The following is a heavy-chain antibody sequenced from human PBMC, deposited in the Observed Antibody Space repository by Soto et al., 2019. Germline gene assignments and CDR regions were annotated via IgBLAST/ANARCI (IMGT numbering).Heavy chain of an antibody. CDR1: GYTFTNYG. CDR2: INAYNGNT. V-gene: IGHV1-18*01. CDR3: ARDQAMAQFDY. D-gene: IGHD5-18*01. J-gene: IGHJ4*02. Sequence: QVQLVQSGAEVKKPGASVKVSCKASGYTFTNYGISWVRQAPGQGLEWMGWINAYNGNTKYAQKHKGGATMTTATPTSTAYRELRSLRSDDTAVYYCARDQAMAQFDYWGQGTLVTVSS.